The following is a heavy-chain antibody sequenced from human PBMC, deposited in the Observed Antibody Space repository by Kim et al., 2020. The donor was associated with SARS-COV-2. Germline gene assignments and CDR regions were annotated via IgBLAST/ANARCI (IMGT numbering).Heavy chain of an antibody. CDR2: INTGNGNT. CDR3: ARVGSATGKDLYY. Sequence: ASVKVSCKASGYTFTNYAVHWVRQAPGQRLEWMGWINTGNGNTKYSQRFQGRVTITKDTSASTVYMELGSLRSEDTAVFYCARVGSATGKDLYYRGQGTL. J-gene: IGHJ4*02. D-gene: IGHD3-9*01. CDR1: GYTFTNYA. V-gene: IGHV1-3*04.